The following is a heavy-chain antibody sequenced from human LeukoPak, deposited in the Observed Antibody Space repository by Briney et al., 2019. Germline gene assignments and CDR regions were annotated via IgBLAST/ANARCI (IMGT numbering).Heavy chain of an antibody. J-gene: IGHJ4*02. D-gene: IGHD4-17*01. Sequence: SGGSLRLSCVASGFTFSSYNMNWVRQAPGKGLEWVSIISSGSSAIFSADALKGRFTISRDDAKNLLYLDMNSLRAEDTAVYYCARGHTAVTRHFDFWGQGTLVTVSS. CDR2: ISSGSSAI. V-gene: IGHV3-21*01. CDR3: ARGHTAVTRHFDF. CDR1: GFTFSSYN.